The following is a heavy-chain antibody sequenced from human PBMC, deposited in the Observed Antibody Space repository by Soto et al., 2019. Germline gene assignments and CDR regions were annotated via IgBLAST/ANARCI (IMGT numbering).Heavy chain of an antibody. Sequence: EVQLVESGGGLVQPGGSLRLSCVASGFTFSSFWMHWVRQAPGKGLVWVSRINSDGGGTSYADSVKGRFSISRDNAKNTLYLQMNSLTVEDTAVYYCVRDIPNNSAWKATVSYWGQGTLVTVTS. V-gene: IGHV3-74*01. D-gene: IGHD6-19*01. CDR1: GFTFSSFW. J-gene: IGHJ4*02. CDR2: INSDGGGT. CDR3: VRDIPNNSAWKATVSY.